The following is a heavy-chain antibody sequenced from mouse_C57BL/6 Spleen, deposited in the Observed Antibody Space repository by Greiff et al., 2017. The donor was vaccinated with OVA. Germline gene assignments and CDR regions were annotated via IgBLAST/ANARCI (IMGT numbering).Heavy chain of an antibody. CDR2: ISSGGGNT. J-gene: IGHJ4*01. Sequence: EVKVVESGGGLVKPGGSLKLSCAASGFTFSSYTMSWVRQTPEKRLEWVATISSGGGNTYYPDSVKGRFTISRDNAKNSLYLQMSSLRSEDTALYYCARLDGYYVQAWGQGTSVTVSS. D-gene: IGHD2-3*01. V-gene: IGHV5-9*01. CDR1: GFTFSSYT. CDR3: ARLDGYYVQA.